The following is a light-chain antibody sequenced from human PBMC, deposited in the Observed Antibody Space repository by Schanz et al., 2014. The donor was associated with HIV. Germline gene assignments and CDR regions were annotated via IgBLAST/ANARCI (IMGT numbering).Light chain of an antibody. J-gene: IGKJ2*01. Sequence: DTVVTQSPATLSVSPGERVTLSCRASQSVAGRSAWFQQKPGQAPRLLIYATSLLHTGVPSRFSGSGSGTHFTLTITSLQFDDFATYYCQQSYSATPYTFGQGTRLEIK. CDR3: QQSYSATPYT. CDR2: ATS. CDR1: QSVAGR. V-gene: IGKV3-15*01.